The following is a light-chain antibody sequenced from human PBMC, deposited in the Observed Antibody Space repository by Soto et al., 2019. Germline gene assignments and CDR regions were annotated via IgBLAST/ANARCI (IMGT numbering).Light chain of an antibody. Sequence: QSALTQPASVSESPGQSITISCTGTSSDVGGYNYVSWYQQHPGKAPKLMIYDVSNRPSGVSNRFSGSESGNTASLTISGLQTEDEADYYCSSYKSSTFFVFGTGTKVTVL. CDR2: DVS. J-gene: IGLJ1*01. V-gene: IGLV2-14*03. CDR1: SSDVGGYNY. CDR3: SSYKSSTFFV.